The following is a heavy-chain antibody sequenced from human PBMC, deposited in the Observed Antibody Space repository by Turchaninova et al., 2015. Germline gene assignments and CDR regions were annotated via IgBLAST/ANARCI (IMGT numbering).Heavy chain of an antibody. Sequence: EVQMLQSGAEVKKPGESLKISCKGSGYTFGNYWIAWVRQLPGTGLDRMGIIYPRDSSPGYSPSFRGQFTISVDWSIDTAFLQWGSLRASDTAIYYCARRADDYYFDTWGQGTLVTVSS. J-gene: IGHJ4*02. CDR3: ARRADDYYFDT. D-gene: IGHD2-21*02. CDR1: GYTFGNYW. V-gene: IGHV5-51*01. CDR2: IYPRDSSP.